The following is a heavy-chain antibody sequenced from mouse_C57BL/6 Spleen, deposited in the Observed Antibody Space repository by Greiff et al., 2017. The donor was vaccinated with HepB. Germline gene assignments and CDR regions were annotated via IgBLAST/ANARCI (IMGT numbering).Heavy chain of an antibody. CDR3: AREGINTVEDSLYYAMDY. J-gene: IGHJ4*01. CDR2: IHPNSGST. CDR1: GYTFTSYW. V-gene: IGHV1-64*01. Sequence: QVQLQQPGAELVKPGASVKLSCKASGYTFTSYWMHWVKQRPGQGLEWIGMIHPNSGSTNYNEKFKSKATLTVDKSSSTAYMQLSSLTSEDSAVYYCAREGINTVEDSLYYAMDYWGQGTVVTVSA. D-gene: IGHD1-1*01.